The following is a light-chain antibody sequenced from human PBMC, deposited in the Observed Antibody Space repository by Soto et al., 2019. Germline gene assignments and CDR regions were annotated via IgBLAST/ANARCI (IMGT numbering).Light chain of an antibody. CDR2: GAS. Sequence: SPGTLSLSPGERATLSCRASQSVSATYLAWYQQKPGQAPRLLIYGASNRATGIPDRFTGSGSGTDFTLTISRLEPEDFAVYFCQQYVSSPMYTFGQGTRLEIK. CDR1: QSVSATY. J-gene: IGKJ5*01. CDR3: QQYVSSPMYT. V-gene: IGKV3-20*01.